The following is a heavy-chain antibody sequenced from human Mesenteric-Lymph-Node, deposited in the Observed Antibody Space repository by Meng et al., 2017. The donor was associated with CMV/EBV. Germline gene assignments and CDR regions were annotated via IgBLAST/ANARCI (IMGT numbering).Heavy chain of an antibody. CDR1: GFTFSSYA. CDR3: AKLKVNLEPYYDFWSGKPWGAFDI. V-gene: IGHV3-23*01. CDR2: ISGSGGST. J-gene: IGHJ3*02. Sequence: GESLKISCAASGFTFSSYAMSWVRQAPGKGLEWVSAISGSGGSTYYADSVKGRFTISRDNSKNTLYLQMNSLRAEDTAVYYCAKLKVNLEPYYDFWSGKPWGAFDIWGQGTMVTVSS. D-gene: IGHD3-3*01.